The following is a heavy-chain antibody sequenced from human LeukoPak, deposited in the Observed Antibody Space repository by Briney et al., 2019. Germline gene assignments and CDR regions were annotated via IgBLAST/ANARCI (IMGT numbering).Heavy chain of an antibody. D-gene: IGHD3-22*01. CDR3: AKVALLGMTVVPPDY. CDR2: ISYDGSNK. V-gene: IGHV3-30*18. Sequence: GGSPRLSCAASGFTFSSYGMHWVRQAPGKGLEWVAVISYDGSNKYYADSVKGRFTISRDNSKNTLYLQMNSLRAEDTAVYYCAKVALLGMTVVPPDYWGQGTLVTVSS. J-gene: IGHJ4*02. CDR1: GFTFSSYG.